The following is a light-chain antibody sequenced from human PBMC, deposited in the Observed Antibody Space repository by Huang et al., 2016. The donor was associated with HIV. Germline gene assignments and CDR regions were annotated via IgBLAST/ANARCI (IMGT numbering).Light chain of an antibody. CDR1: QSLLHTDEKNY. J-gene: IGKJ1*01. Sequence: DIVLTQTPLSLSVTPGQPASISCKSSQSLLHTDEKNYLYWYLQKPGQSPHLLIYEGSNRFSGVSDRFSGSGSGTNFTLKISRVEAEDAGVYYCMQTMQPTTFGQGTKVEIK. CDR2: EGS. CDR3: MQTMQPTT. V-gene: IGKV2D-29*02.